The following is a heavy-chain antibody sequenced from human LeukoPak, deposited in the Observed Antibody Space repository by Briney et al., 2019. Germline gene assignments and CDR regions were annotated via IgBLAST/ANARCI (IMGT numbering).Heavy chain of an antibody. J-gene: IGHJ4*02. CDR1: GFTVSSNY. Sequence: GGSLRLSCAAFGFTVSSNYMSWVRQAPGKGLEWVSAISGSGGSTYYADSVKGRFTISRDNSKNTLYLQMNSLRAEDTAVYYCAKDSSGWDDYWGQGTLVTVSS. CDR3: AKDSSGWDDY. V-gene: IGHV3-23*01. D-gene: IGHD6-19*01. CDR2: ISGSGGST.